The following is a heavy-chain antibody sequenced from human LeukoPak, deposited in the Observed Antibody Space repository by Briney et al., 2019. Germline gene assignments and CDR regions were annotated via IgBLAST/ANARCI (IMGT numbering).Heavy chain of an antibody. CDR2: IYYSGST. CDR3: ARSAGYYYGSGSYGWFDP. Sequence: SETLSLTCAVYGGSFSGYYWSWIRQPPGKGLEWIGYIYYSGSTNYNPSLKSRVTISVDTSKNQFSLKLSSVTAADTAVYYCARSAGYYYGSGSYGWFDPWGQGTLVTVSS. CDR1: GGSFSGYY. V-gene: IGHV4-59*01. J-gene: IGHJ5*02. D-gene: IGHD3-10*01.